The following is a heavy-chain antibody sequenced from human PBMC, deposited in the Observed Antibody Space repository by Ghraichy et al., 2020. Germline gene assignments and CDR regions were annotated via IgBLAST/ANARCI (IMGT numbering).Heavy chain of an antibody. D-gene: IGHD2-2*01. V-gene: IGHV4-34*01. CDR2: INHSGST. J-gene: IGHJ4*02. CDR3: ASSQPDY. CDR1: GGSFSGYY. Sequence: SQTLSLTCAVYGGSFSGYYWSWIRQPPGKGLEWIGEINHSGSTNYNPSLKSRVTISVDTSKNQFSLKLSSVTAADTAVYYCASSQPDYWGQGTLVTVSS.